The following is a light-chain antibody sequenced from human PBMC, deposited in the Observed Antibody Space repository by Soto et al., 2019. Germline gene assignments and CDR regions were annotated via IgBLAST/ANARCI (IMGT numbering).Light chain of an antibody. CDR3: QQYHYWWT. CDR1: QNIGNN. Sequence: EIVMTQSPATLSVSPGEGATLSCWASQNIGNNLAWYQQKPGQAPRLLIFGASTRATGVPARFSGSGSGTEFTLTISCLQSADFAVYYCQQYHYWWTFGQGTKVEIK. J-gene: IGKJ1*01. CDR2: GAS. V-gene: IGKV3-15*01.